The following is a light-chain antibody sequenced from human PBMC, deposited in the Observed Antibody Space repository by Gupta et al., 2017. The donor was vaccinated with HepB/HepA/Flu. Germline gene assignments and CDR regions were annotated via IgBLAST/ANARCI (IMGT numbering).Light chain of an antibody. J-gene: IGKJ2*01. CDR2: GAS. CDR3: QQSYGSPYT. Sequence: DIQMTQSPSSLSASVGDRVTITCRASQSISSYLNWYQQKSGQAPKLLIYGASSLQGGVPSRFSGSGSGTDFTLTISSLQPEDFATYYCQQSYGSPYTFGQGTKLEIK. V-gene: IGKV1-39*01. CDR1: QSISSY.